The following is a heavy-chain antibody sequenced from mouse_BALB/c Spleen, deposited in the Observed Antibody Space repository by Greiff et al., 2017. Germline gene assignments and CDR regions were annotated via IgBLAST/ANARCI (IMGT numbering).Heavy chain of an antibody. V-gene: IGHV7-1*02. Sequence: EVKVVESGGGLVQPGGSLRLSCATSGFTFSDFYMEWVRQPPGKRLEWIAASRNKANDYTTEYSASVKGRFIVSRDTSQSILYLQMNALRAEDTAIYYCARDDDGYYGGYYAMDYWGQGTSVTVSS. D-gene: IGHD2-3*01. J-gene: IGHJ4*01. CDR1: GFTFSDFY. CDR3: ARDDDGYYGGYYAMDY. CDR2: SRNKANDYTT.